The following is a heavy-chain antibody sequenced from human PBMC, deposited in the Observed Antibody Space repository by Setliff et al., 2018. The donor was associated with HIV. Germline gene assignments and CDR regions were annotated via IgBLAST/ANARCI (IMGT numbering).Heavy chain of an antibody. Sequence: PSETLSLTCTVSGGSISSGSYYWSWIRQPAGKRLEWIGRMYTSGITNYNTSLKSRVTISVDRSKNQFSLKLSSVTAADTAVYYCARSAYSSAWDYYFDYWGQGTLVTVSS. J-gene: IGHJ4*02. D-gene: IGHD6-19*01. CDR2: MYTSGIT. CDR1: GGSISSGSYY. V-gene: IGHV4-61*02. CDR3: ARSAYSSAWDYYFDY.